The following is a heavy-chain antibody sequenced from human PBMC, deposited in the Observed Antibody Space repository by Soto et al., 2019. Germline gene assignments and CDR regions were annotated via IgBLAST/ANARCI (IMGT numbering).Heavy chain of an antibody. D-gene: IGHD6-19*01. CDR2: INPNSGGT. Sequence: QVQLVQSGAEVKKPGASVKVSCKASGYTFTGYYMHWVRQAPGQGLEWMGRINPNSGGTNYAQKFQGWVTMTRDTSISTAYMELSRLRSDDTAVYYCARAGLPGIAVAGTDYWGQGTLVTVSS. V-gene: IGHV1-2*04. CDR3: ARAGLPGIAVAGTDY. CDR1: GYTFTGYY. J-gene: IGHJ4*02.